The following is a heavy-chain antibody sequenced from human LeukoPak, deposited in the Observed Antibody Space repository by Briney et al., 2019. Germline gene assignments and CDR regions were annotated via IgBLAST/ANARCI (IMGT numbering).Heavy chain of an antibody. V-gene: IGHV4-59*01. CDR1: GGSISSFF. D-gene: IGHD4-17*01. J-gene: IGHJ5*02. CDR2: THNSGTT. CDR3: ARSRGGFGDYGSWFDP. Sequence: PSETLSLTCTVSGGSISSFFWNWIRQPPGKGLEWIGFTHNSGTTNYNPSLKSRVTMSLDTSKNQFSLKLTSVTAADTAFYYCARSRGGFGDYGSWFDPWGQGTLVTVSS.